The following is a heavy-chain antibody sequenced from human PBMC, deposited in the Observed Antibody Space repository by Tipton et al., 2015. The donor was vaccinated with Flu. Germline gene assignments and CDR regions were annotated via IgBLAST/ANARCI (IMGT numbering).Heavy chain of an antibody. J-gene: IGHJ5*02. D-gene: IGHD3-22*01. CDR2: INPNSGGT. Sequence: QLVQSGAEAKKPGASVKVSCKASGYTFTGYYMHWVRQAPGQGLEWMGWINPNSGGTNYAQKFQGRVTMTRDTSISTAYLQWSSLKASATAMYYCARGYYYDSSGYYSGPFDPWGQGTLVTVSS. CDR1: GYTFTGYY. V-gene: IGHV1-2*02. CDR3: ARGYYYDSSGYYSGPFDP.